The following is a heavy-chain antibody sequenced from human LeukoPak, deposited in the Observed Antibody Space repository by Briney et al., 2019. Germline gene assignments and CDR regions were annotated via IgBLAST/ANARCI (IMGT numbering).Heavy chain of an antibody. V-gene: IGHV3-30-3*01. D-gene: IGHD4-11*01. CDR1: GFSFSRYA. Sequence: GGSLRLSCAASGFSFSRYAMHWVRQAPGKGLEWVAATSSDGSDKYYAESVKGRFTVSRDYSKNTLSLQMNSLRAEDTAVYFCARDNWPDYPADALDIWGQGTMVTVCS. J-gene: IGHJ3*02. CDR3: ARDNWPDYPADALDI. CDR2: TSSDGSDK.